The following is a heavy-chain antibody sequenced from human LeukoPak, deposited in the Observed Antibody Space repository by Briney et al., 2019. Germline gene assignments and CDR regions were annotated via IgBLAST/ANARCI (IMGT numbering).Heavy chain of an antibody. CDR2: IKQDGSEK. CDR1: GFTFSSYW. J-gene: IGHJ3*02. D-gene: IGHD5-12*01. V-gene: IGHV3-7*01. Sequence: GGSLRLSCAASGFTFSSYWMSWVRQAPGKGLEWVANIKQDGSEKYYVDSVKGRFTISGDNAKNSLYLQMNSLRAEDTAVYYCASGLWLGAFDIWGQGTMVTVSS. CDR3: ASGLWLGAFDI.